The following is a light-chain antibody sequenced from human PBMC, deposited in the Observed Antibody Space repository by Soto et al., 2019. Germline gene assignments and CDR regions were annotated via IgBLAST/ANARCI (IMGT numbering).Light chain of an antibody. V-gene: IGKV3-20*01. CDR1: QSVSSY. CDR3: QQYGSSSWT. CDR2: GAS. Sequence: EFVLTQSPATLSLSPGERATLSCRASQSVSSYLAWYQQKPGQAPRLLIYGASTRATGIPDRFSGSGSGTEFTLTISRLEPEDFAVYYCQQYGSSSWTFGQGTKVDIK. J-gene: IGKJ1*01.